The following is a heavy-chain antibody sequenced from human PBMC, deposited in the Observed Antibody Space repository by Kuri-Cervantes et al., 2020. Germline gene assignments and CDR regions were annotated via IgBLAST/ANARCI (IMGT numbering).Heavy chain of an antibody. Sequence: GGSLRLSCAASGFTFSSYAMTWVRQAPGKGLEWVSAISGSGGSTYYADSVKGRFTISRDNSKNTLYLQMSSLRAEDTAVYYCAGAPPADIYFDYWGQGTLVTVSS. CDR3: AGAPPADIYFDY. D-gene: IGHD3-9*01. CDR1: GFTFSSYA. CDR2: ISGSGGST. J-gene: IGHJ4*02. V-gene: IGHV3-23*01.